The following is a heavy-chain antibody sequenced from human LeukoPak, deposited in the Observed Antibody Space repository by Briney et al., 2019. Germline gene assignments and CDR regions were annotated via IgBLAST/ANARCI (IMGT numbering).Heavy chain of an antibody. CDR1: GGSHSGYY. J-gene: IGHJ5*02. CDR3: ARSEDCGSSSCYWFDP. D-gene: IGHD2-2*01. V-gene: IGHV4-34*01. Sequence: SETLSLTCAVYGGSHSGYYWSWIRQPPGKGLEWIGEINHTGITKYNPSLKSRVTISLGTSKNQFSLKLTSVTAADTAMYYCARSEDCGSSSCYWFDPWGQGTLVTVSS. CDR2: INHTGIT.